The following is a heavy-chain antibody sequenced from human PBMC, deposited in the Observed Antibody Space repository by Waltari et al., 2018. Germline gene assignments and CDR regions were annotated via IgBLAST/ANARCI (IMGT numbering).Heavy chain of an antibody. CDR1: GFTFSSYA. V-gene: IGHV3-23*01. J-gene: IGHJ4*02. D-gene: IGHD3-10*01. CDR3: AKRELWFGEVLFDY. Sequence: EVQLLESGGGLVQPGGSLRLSCAASGFTFSSYAMSWVRQAPGKGRGGVSAMSGRGGSTYYADSVKGRFTISRDNSKNTLYLQMNSLRAEDTAVYYCAKRELWFGEVLFDYWGQGTLVTVSS. CDR2: MSGRGGST.